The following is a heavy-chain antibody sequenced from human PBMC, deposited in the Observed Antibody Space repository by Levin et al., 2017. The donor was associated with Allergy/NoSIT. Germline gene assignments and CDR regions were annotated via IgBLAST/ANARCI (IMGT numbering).Heavy chain of an antibody. CDR2: ISPNNGHT. V-gene: IGHV1-18*01. CDR3: ARDLGTGWYDNAFEI. D-gene: IGHD6-19*01. J-gene: IGHJ3*02. Sequence: ASVKVSCKASGYTXRVXGIIXXXXXXXXGLEWLGWISPNNGHTKVSHKVQGRVTMTTDASTTTAYLDIRRLTSDDTAVYYCARDLGTGWYDNAFEIWGQGTLVSVSS. CDR1: GYTXRVXG.